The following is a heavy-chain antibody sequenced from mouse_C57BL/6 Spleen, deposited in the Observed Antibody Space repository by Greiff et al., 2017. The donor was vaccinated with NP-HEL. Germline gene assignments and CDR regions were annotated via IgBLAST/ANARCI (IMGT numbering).Heavy chain of an antibody. J-gene: IGHJ4*01. V-gene: IGHV1-82*01. D-gene: IGHD1-1*01. Sequence: VQRVESGPELVKPGASVKISCKASGYAFSSSWMNWVKQRPGKGLEWIGRIYPGDGDTNYNGKFKGKATLTADKSSSTAYMQLSSLTSEDSAVYFCARGVTTVVANAMDYWGQGTSVTVSS. CDR3: ARGVTTVVANAMDY. CDR1: GYAFSSSW. CDR2: IYPGDGDT.